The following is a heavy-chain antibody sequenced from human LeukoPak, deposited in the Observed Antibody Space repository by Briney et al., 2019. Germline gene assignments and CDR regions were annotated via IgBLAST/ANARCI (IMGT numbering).Heavy chain of an antibody. J-gene: IGHJ6*02. D-gene: IGHD1-14*01. Sequence: ASVKVSCEASASTFTDYYLHWVRQAPGQGLEWMGWINPNNGATNYAQKFRGWVTLTRDTSISTAYIELSRLKSDDTAIYYCARAPPADDYYYGMDVWGQGTTVTVSS. V-gene: IGHV1-2*04. CDR3: ARAPPADDYYYGMDV. CDR2: INPNNGAT. CDR1: ASTFTDYY.